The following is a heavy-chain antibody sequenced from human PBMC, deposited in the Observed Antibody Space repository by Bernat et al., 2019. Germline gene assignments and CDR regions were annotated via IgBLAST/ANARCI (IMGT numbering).Heavy chain of an antibody. Sequence: QVQLVQSGAEVTKPGASVKVSCKASGYTFTGYYMHWVRQAPGQGLEWMGRINPNSGGPNYAQKVQDRVTMTRDTSISTAYMELSRLISDDTAVYYCARSYYYGSGSYYYYYMDVWGKGTTVTVSS. CDR1: GYTFTGYY. CDR3: ARSYYYGSGSYYYYYMDV. CDR2: INPNSGGP. J-gene: IGHJ6*03. D-gene: IGHD3-10*01. V-gene: IGHV1-2*06.